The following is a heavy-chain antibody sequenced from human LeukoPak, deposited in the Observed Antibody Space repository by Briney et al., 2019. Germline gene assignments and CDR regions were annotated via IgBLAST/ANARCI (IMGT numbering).Heavy chain of an antibody. V-gene: IGHV3-48*02. D-gene: IGHD3-9*01. CDR2: IRTTAEGAKYA. CDR3: ATDQRYAFDY. CDR1: GLSFTDYP. Sequence: GESLRLSCATSGLSFTDYPMNWVRQAPGKGLEWISNIRTTAEGAKYAYYADSVKGRVTISRDDGKNTLYLHMNSLRDDDTAVYYCATDQRYAFDYWGQGILVTVSS. J-gene: IGHJ4*02.